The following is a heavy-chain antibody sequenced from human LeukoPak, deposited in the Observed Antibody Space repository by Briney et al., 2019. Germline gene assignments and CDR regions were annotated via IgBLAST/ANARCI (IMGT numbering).Heavy chain of an antibody. Sequence: SETLSLTCGVSGGSISSYYWSWIRQPPGKGLEWIGYIHSTGSTNYNPSLKSRVTLSVDTSKNQFSLKLSSVTAADTAVYYCARVGVMATVNGYRYHALDAWGQGTTVTVSS. D-gene: IGHD5-12*01. CDR1: GGSISSYY. J-gene: IGHJ6*02. CDR3: ARVGVMATVNGYRYHALDA. V-gene: IGHV4-59*01. CDR2: IHSTGST.